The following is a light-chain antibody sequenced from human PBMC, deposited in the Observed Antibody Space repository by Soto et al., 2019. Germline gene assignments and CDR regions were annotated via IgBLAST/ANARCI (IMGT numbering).Light chain of an antibody. CDR3: QQYNTYSSLP. J-gene: IGKJ4*01. V-gene: IGKV1-5*01. CDR1: QSISSW. Sequence: DGQMTQSPSTLSGSVGDRVTITCRASQSISSWLAWYQQKLGRAPRLLIYDASSLESGVPSRFSGSGYGTEFTLTISSLQPDDFATYYCQQYNTYSSLPFGGGTKVDNK. CDR2: DAS.